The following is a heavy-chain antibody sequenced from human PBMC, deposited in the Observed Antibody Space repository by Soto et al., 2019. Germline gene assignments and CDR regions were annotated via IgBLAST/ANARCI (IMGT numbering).Heavy chain of an antibody. V-gene: IGHV4-59*01. Sequence: SETLSLTCTVSGGSISSYYWSWIRQPPGKGLEWIGYIYYSGSTNYNPSLKSRVTISVDTSKNQFSLKLSSVTAADTAVYYCASGSITMVRGVIIGYYFDYWGQGTLVTVSS. CDR2: IYYSGST. J-gene: IGHJ4*02. CDR1: GGSISSYY. CDR3: ASGSITMVRGVIIGYYFDY. D-gene: IGHD3-10*01.